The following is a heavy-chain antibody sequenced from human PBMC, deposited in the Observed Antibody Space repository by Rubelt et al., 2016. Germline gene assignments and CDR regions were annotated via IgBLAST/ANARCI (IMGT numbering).Heavy chain of an antibody. D-gene: IGHD4-11*01. CDR2: IHSDGLIT. CDR1: GFAFRYYW. CDR3: ARVLSSTVTTFQY. J-gene: IGHJ1*01. V-gene: IGHV3-74*03. Sequence: EVQLVESGGGLVQPGGSLRLSCEASGFAFRYYWMHWVRQTPGKGLEWVSRIHSDGLITTYADFVKGRFTTSRDNARNTLYLQMNGLRTEDTAVDYCARVLSSTVTTFQYWGQGTLVTVSS.